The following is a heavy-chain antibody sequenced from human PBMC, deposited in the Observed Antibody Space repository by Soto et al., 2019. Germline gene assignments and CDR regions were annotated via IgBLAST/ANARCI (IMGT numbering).Heavy chain of an antibody. D-gene: IGHD6-13*01. Sequence: ASVEVSCKASGYTFTRYYINWVRQATGQGLEWMGWMNPNSGNTGYAQKFQGRVTMTRNTSISTAYMELSSLRSEDTAVYYCAIHSRKYYYGMDVWVQGTTVTVSS. V-gene: IGHV1-8*01. CDR1: GYTFTRYY. J-gene: IGHJ6*02. CDR3: AIHSRKYYYGMDV. CDR2: MNPNSGNT.